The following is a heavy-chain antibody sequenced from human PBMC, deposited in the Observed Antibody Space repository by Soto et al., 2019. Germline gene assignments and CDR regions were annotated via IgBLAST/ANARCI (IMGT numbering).Heavy chain of an antibody. CDR2: IYPADSDT. CDR3: ARAYGKYFDY. CDR1: GYTFTSYW. J-gene: IGHJ4*02. V-gene: IGHV5-51*01. Sequence: PGESLKISCKGSGYTFTSYWIGWVRQLPGKGLEWMAIIYPADSDTRYSPSFQGQVTISADKSISTAYLQWSSLRASDTAMYFCARAYGKYFDYWGQGTLVTVSS. D-gene: IGHD3-10*01.